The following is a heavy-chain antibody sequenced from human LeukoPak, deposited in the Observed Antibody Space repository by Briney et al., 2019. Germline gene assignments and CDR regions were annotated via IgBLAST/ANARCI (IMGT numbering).Heavy chain of an antibody. CDR1: GFTLSNYA. J-gene: IGHJ5*02. Sequence: GGSLRLSCVASGFTLSNYALHWVRQAPGKGPQWVAVISHDGSNKDYVDSVKGRFTISRDNAKNSLYLQMNSLRAEDTAVYYCAKPYYYGSGSYYKPWFDPWGQGTLVTVSS. CDR2: ISHDGSNK. V-gene: IGHV3-30*18. D-gene: IGHD3-10*01. CDR3: AKPYYYGSGSYYKPWFDP.